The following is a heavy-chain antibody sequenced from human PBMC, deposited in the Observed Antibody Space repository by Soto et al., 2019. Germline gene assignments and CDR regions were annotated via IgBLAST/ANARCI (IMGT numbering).Heavy chain of an antibody. CDR2: INAGNGNT. J-gene: IGHJ4*02. Sequence: QVQLVQSGAEEKKPGASVKVSCKASGYTFTSYAMHWVRQAPGQRLEWMGWINAGNGNTKYSQKFQGRVTITRDTSASTAYMELSSLRSEDTAVYYCARGLAAAGRWEYYFDYWGQGTLVTVSS. CDR1: GYTFTSYA. V-gene: IGHV1-3*05. D-gene: IGHD6-13*01. CDR3: ARGLAAAGRWEYYFDY.